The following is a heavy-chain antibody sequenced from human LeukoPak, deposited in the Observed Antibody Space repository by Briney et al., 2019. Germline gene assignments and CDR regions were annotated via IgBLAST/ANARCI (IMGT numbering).Heavy chain of an antibody. J-gene: IGHJ6*03. CDR2: ISSSSSYI. CDR1: VFTFSDYS. Sequence: PGGSLRLSCAASVFTFSDYSMNWVRQAPGKGLEWVSSISSSSSYIYYADSVKGRFTISRDNAKNSLYLQMNSLRAEDTAVYYCARDRTTMVRDYYYYMDVWGKGTTVTVSS. V-gene: IGHV3-21*01. CDR3: ARDRTTMVRDYYYYMDV. D-gene: IGHD3-10*01.